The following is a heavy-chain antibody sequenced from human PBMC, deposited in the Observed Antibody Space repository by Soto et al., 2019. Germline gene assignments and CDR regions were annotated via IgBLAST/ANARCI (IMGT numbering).Heavy chain of an antibody. Sequence: GGSLRLSCAASGFTFSNAWMNWVRQAPGKGLEWVGRIKSKTDGGTTDYAAPVKGRFTISRDDSKNTLYLQMNSLKTEDTAVYYCVDCSSTSCLDGMDVWGQGTLVTVSS. J-gene: IGHJ6*02. CDR1: GFTFSNAW. D-gene: IGHD2-2*01. V-gene: IGHV3-15*07. CDR2: IKSKTDGGTT. CDR3: VDCSSTSCLDGMDV.